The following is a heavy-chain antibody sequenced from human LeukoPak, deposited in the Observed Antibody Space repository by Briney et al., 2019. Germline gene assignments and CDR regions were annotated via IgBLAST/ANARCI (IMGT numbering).Heavy chain of an antibody. CDR1: GFTFSSYS. J-gene: IGHJ3*02. V-gene: IGHV3-48*02. CDR2: ITASGTAM. D-gene: IGHD4-23*01. CDR3: ARGPYPTVADAFDI. Sequence: PGGSLRLSCAASGFTFSSYSMNWVRQAPGKGLEWVSHITASGTAMFYADSVKGRFTISRDNAKNSLYLQMNSLRDEDTAVYYCARGPYPTVADAFDIWGQGTMVTVSS.